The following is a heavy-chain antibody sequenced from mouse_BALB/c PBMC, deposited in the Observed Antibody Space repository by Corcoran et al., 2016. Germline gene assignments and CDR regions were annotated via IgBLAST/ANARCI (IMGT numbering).Heavy chain of an antibody. V-gene: IGHV3-6*02. Sequence: DVQLQESGPGLVKPSQSLSLTCSVTGYSITSGYYWNWIRQFPGNKLEWMGYISYDGSNNYNPSLKNRISITRDTSKNQLFLKLNSVTTEDTATYYCATLRRPFDYWGQGITLTVSS. J-gene: IGHJ2*01. CDR3: ATLRRPFDY. D-gene: IGHD1-2*01. CDR2: ISYDGSN. CDR1: GYSITSGYY.